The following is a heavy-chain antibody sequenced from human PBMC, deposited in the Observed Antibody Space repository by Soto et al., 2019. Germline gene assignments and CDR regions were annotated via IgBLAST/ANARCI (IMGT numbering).Heavy chain of an antibody. V-gene: IGHV3-23*01. CDR3: AKVTSGWAVIYYGMDV. CDR2: ISGSGGST. J-gene: IGHJ6*02. D-gene: IGHD2-2*01. Sequence: GGSLRLSCAASGFTFSSYAMSWVRQAPGKGLEWVSAISGSGGSTYYADSVKGRFTISRDNSKNTLYLQMDSLRAEDTAVYYCAKVTSGWAVIYYGMDVWGQGTTVTVSS. CDR1: GFTFSSYA.